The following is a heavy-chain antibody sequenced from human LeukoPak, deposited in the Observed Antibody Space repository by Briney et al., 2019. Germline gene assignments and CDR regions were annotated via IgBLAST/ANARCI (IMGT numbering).Heavy chain of an antibody. D-gene: IGHD6-19*01. CDR3: AKRRSGSSGWFPFDY. J-gene: IGHJ4*02. CDR2: ISGSGVSA. Sequence: GGSLRLSCVASGSTFSGYVMSWVRQAPGKGLEWVSGISGSGVSAYYGDSVEGRFTTTRDNSKNTLYLQMNSLRAEDTAVYYCAKRRSGSSGWFPFDYWGQGTLVTVSS. V-gene: IGHV3-23*01. CDR1: GSTFSGYV.